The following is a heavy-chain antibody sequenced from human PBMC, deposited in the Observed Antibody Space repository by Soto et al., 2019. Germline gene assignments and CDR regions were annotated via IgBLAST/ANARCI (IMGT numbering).Heavy chain of an antibody. CDR3: ATQAEGLDTAMIKGLAH. J-gene: IGHJ1*01. Sequence: ASVKVSCKASGGTFSNSAIIWVRQAPLRGLEWMGGILPIFGTPNYAQKFQGRLTISADEFSSTAYMELNILRSEDTAVYYCATQAEGLDTAMIKGLAHWG. D-gene: IGHD5-18*01. V-gene: IGHV1-69*13. CDR2: ILPIFGTP. CDR1: GGTFSNSA.